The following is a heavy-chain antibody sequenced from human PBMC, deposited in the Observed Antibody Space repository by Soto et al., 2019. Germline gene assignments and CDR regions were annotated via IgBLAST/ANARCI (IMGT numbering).Heavy chain of an antibody. CDR2: IRDSGDST. V-gene: IGHV3-23*01. CDR3: APHVYCSGGSCHYDAFDI. D-gene: IGHD2-15*01. J-gene: IGHJ3*02. CDR1: GFIFGNYM. Sequence: EVQLLESGGGLVQPGESLRLSCAVSGFIFGNYMMTWVRQAPGKGLEWVSTIRDSGDSTYYADSVKGRFTISRDNFKNRLYLQMDSRGAAATAVYYCAPHVYCSGGSCHYDAFDIRGQGAMVTVSS.